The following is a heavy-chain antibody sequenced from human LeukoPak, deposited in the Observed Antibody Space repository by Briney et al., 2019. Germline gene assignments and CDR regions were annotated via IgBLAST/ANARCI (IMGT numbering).Heavy chain of an antibody. CDR2: IYYSGST. CDR3: AREGQLASPFDP. CDR1: GGSISSYY. V-gene: IGHV4-59*01. Sequence: KTSETLSLTCTVSGGSISSYYWSWIRQPPGKGLEWIGYIYYSGSTNYNPSLKSRVTISVDTSKNQFSLKLSSVTAADTAVYYCAREGQLASPFDPWGQGTLVTVSS. D-gene: IGHD6-6*01. J-gene: IGHJ5*02.